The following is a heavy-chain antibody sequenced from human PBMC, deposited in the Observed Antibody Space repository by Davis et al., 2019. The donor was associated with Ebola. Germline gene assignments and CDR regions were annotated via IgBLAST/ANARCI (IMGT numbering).Heavy chain of an antibody. Sequence: PGGSLRLSCAASGFTFSSYAMSWVRQAPGKGLEWVSAISGSGDSTYYADSVKGRFTMSRDNSKNTLYLQMNSLRAEDTAVYYCASPGGGHDYSNNWGQGTLVTVSS. CDR2: ISGSGDST. D-gene: IGHD4-11*01. V-gene: IGHV3-23*01. CDR3: ASPGGGHDYSNN. J-gene: IGHJ4*02. CDR1: GFTFSSYA.